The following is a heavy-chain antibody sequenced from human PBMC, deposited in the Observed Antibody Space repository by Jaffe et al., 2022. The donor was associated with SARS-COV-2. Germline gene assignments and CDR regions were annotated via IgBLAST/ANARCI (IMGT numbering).Heavy chain of an antibody. V-gene: IGHV3-21*01. CDR1: GFTFSSYS. CDR2: ISSSSSYI. Sequence: EVQLVESGGGLVKPGGSLRLSCAASGFTFSSYSMNWVRQAPGKGLEWVSSISSSSSYIYYADSVKGRFTISRDNAKNSLYLQMNSLRAEDTAVYYCAREFPWAEYGMDVWGQGTTVTVSS. D-gene: IGHD2-21*01. J-gene: IGHJ6*02. CDR3: AREFPWAEYGMDV.